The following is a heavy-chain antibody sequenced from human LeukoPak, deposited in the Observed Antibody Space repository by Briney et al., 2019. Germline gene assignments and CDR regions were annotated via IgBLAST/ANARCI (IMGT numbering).Heavy chain of an antibody. CDR3: SSQPAVLDLDY. J-gene: IGHJ4*02. Sequence: GGSLRLACAASRFTFSNYWMTWVRQGPGKGLEWVANIKPDGSGKNYVDSVKGRFTISRDNAKNSLYLQMNSLRVKDTAVYYCSSQPAVLDLDYWSQGTLVTVSS. CDR2: IKPDGSGK. D-gene: IGHD2-2*01. V-gene: IGHV3-7*01. CDR1: RFTFSNYW.